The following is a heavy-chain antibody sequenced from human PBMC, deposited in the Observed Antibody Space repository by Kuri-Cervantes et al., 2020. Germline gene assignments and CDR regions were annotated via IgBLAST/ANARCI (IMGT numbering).Heavy chain of an antibody. J-gene: IGHJ3*02. CDR1: GGSFSGYY. D-gene: IGHD3-16*02. CDR2: INHSGST. V-gene: IGHV4-34*01. CDR3: ARGTNSYWGSYRRAFDI. Sequence: SETLSLTCAVYGGSFSGYYWSWIRQPPGKGLEWIGEINHSGSTNYNPSLKSRVTISVDTSKNQFSLKLRSVTAADTAVYYCARGTNSYWGSYRRAFDIWGQGTMVTVSS.